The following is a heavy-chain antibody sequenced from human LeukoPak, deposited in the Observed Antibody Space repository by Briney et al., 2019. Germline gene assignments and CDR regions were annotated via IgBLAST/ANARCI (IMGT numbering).Heavy chain of an antibody. J-gene: IGHJ4*02. D-gene: IGHD5-12*01. Sequence: GGSLRLSCVASGFIFSSYSVNWVRQAPGKGPEWVSSISGSSSHIYYADSVKGRFTVSRDNARNSLYLQMNSLRVEDTAVYYCAREYSGYVPDYWGQGTLVTVSS. CDR2: ISGSSSHI. V-gene: IGHV3-21*01. CDR1: GFIFSSYS. CDR3: AREYSGYVPDY.